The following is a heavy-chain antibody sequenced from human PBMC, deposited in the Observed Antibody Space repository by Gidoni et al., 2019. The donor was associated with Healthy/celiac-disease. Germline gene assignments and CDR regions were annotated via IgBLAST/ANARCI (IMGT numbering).Heavy chain of an antibody. CDR3: ATSREKYYDSSGYYYY. D-gene: IGHD3-22*01. J-gene: IGHJ4*02. CDR1: VFTVRRNY. V-gene: IGHV3-53*01. CDR2: IYRGGST. Sequence: EVQLVESGGGLIQPGGSLILSFASSVFTVRRNYMSWVRHARGKGVEWVEVIYRGGSTYYADYVKGRFTISRDNSKNTLYLKMNSLRAEDKAVYYCATSREKYYDSSGYYYYWGQGTLVTVSS.